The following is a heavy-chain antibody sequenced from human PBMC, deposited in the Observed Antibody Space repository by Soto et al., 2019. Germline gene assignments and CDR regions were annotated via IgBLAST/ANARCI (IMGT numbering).Heavy chain of an antibody. D-gene: IGHD3-10*01. Sequence: EVQLLESRGGLVQPGGALRRSCAATGFTFNNYAMTWVRQAPGKGLEWVSAISGGGDTTSYADSVKGRFTVSRDGSKNTLYLQMSSLRAEDTALYYCAKGRGGSGSLTPRVDFWGQGTLVTVSS. CDR1: GFTFNNYA. CDR2: ISGGGDTT. CDR3: AKGRGGSGSLTPRVDF. J-gene: IGHJ4*02. V-gene: IGHV3-23*01.